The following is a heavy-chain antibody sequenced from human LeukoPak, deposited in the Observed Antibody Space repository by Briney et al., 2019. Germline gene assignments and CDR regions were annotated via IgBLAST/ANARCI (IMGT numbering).Heavy chain of an antibody. D-gene: IGHD4-23*01. CDR1: GFTFISYS. Sequence: GGSLILSCAASGFTFISYSMNWVRQAPGKGLEWVSSIGYSSYIYYADSVKGRFTISRDNAKSSLYLQLNSLRAEDTAVYYCARGATVITPPLDYWGQGTLVTVSS. CDR3: ARGATVITPPLDY. J-gene: IGHJ4*02. CDR2: IGYSSYI. V-gene: IGHV3-21*01.